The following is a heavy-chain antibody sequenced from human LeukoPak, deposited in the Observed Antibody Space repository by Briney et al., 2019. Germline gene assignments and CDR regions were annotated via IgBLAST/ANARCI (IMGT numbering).Heavy chain of an antibody. Sequence: GGSLRLSCAASGFTFSSYWMSWVRQAPGKGLEWVANIKQDGSEKYYVASVKGRFTISRDNAKNSMYLQMNSLRAESTAVYYCAREGAWDYVWGSYRYFDYWGQGTLVTVSS. CDR3: AREGAWDYVWGSYRYFDY. CDR1: GFTFSSYW. J-gene: IGHJ4*02. D-gene: IGHD3-16*02. CDR2: IKQDGSEK. V-gene: IGHV3-7*03.